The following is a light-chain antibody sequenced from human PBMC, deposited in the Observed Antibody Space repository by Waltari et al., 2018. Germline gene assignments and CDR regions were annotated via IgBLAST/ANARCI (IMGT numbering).Light chain of an antibody. Sequence: QSALTRPPSASGSPGQSVTTSCTGTSKDLGDYNNVSWYQQHPGNAPQPLIYAVSKRPSGFPDRFSGSKSGNTASLTVSGLQAEDEAAYFCSSYAGTNNVVVFGGGTKLTVL. CDR1: SKDLGDYNN. J-gene: IGLJ2*01. CDR2: AVS. CDR3: SSYAGTNNVVV. V-gene: IGLV2-8*01.